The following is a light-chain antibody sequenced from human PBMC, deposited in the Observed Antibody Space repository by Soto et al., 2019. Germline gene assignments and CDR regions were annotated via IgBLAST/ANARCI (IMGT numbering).Light chain of an antibody. CDR2: GNS. V-gene: IGLV1-40*01. CDR1: SSNIGAGYD. CDR3: QSYDSSLSGFYV. Sequence: QAVVTQPPSVSGAPGQRVTISCTGSSSNIGAGYDVHWYQQLPGTAPKLLTYGNSNRPSGVPDRFSGSKSGTSASLAITGLQAEDEADYYCQSYDSSLSGFYVFGTGTKVTVL. J-gene: IGLJ1*01.